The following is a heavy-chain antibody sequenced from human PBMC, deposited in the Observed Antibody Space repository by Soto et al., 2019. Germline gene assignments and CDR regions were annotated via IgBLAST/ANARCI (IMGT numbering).Heavy chain of an antibody. V-gene: IGHV1-69*13. D-gene: IGHD2-8*01. CDR3: ARDTYCTNGVCYSYYYAMDV. CDR1: GGTFSRYG. J-gene: IGHJ6*02. Sequence: AVKVSCKTSGGTFSRYGISCWGDAAAQALEWMGGIIPIFGTANYAQKFQGRDTITADESTSTAYMELSSLRSEDTAVYYCARDTYCTNGVCYSYYYAMDVWGQGTTVTVSS. CDR2: IIPIFGTA.